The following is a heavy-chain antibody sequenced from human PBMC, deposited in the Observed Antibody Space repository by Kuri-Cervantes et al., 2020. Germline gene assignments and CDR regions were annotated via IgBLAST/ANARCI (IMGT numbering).Heavy chain of an antibody. CDR2: ITPGGVST. V-gene: IGHV3-23*01. CDR1: GFTSSSYE. J-gene: IGHJ5*02. CDR3: AKDYSGAIFALNNWFDP. D-gene: IGHD6-25*01. Sequence: GESLKISCAASGFTSSSYEVNWVRQAPGKGLEWVSYITPGGVSTHYADSVKGRFTISRDNSKNTLYLQMNSPRAEDTAVYYCAKDYSGAIFALNNWFDPWGQGTLVTVSS.